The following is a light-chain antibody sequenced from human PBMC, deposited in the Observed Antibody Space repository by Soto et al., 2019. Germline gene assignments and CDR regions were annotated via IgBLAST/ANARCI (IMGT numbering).Light chain of an antibody. CDR2: DVS. J-gene: IGLJ2*01. Sequence: QSALTQPASVSGSPRQSITISCTGTSSDIGDDSYVSWYQKHPGKAPKLIIYDVSNRPSGVSNRFSGSKSGNAASLTISGLQPDDEADYFCSSYTGSSVIFGGGTKLTVL. V-gene: IGLV2-14*01. CDR3: SSYTGSSVI. CDR1: SSDIGDDSY.